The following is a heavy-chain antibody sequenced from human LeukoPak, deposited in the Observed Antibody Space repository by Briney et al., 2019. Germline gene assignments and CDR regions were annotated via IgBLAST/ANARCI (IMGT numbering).Heavy chain of an antibody. Sequence: SEPLSLPCTVSGGSISSGGYYWSWIRQHPGKGLEWIGYIYYSGSTYYNPSLKSRVTISVDTSKNQFSLKLSSVTAADTAVYYCASGYGDYVGTTYYWGQGTLVTVSS. CDR3: ASGYGDYVGTTYY. V-gene: IGHV4-31*03. J-gene: IGHJ4*02. D-gene: IGHD4-17*01. CDR1: GGSISSGGYY. CDR2: IYYSGST.